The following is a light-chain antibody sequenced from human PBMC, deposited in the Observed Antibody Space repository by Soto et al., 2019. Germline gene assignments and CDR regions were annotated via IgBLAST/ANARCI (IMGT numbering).Light chain of an antibody. CDR1: SSNIGAGYD. CDR2: GNT. V-gene: IGLV1-40*01. J-gene: IGLJ2*01. CDR3: LSFDSSLSVV. Sequence: QSVLTQPPSVSGAPGQRVTISCNGSSSNIGAGYDVHWYQQLPGRAPKLLIYGNTNRPSGVPDRFSGSKSGTSASLAITGREAEDEADYYCLSFDSSLSVVFGGGTKLTVL.